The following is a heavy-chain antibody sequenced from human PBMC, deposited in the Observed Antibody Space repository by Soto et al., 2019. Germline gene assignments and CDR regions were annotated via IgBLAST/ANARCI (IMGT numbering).Heavy chain of an antibody. V-gene: IGHV1-18*01. CDR1: GYTFTSYG. Sequence: QVQLVQSGAEVKKPGASVKVSCKASGYTFTSYGISWVRQAPGQGLEWMGWISAYNGNTNYAQKLQGRVTMTTDTPRSTAYRGRGSLRSADTAVYYCGRDDYGEGGAFDIWGQGTMVTVSS. CDR2: ISAYNGNT. D-gene: IGHD4-17*01. J-gene: IGHJ3*02. CDR3: GRDDYGEGGAFDI.